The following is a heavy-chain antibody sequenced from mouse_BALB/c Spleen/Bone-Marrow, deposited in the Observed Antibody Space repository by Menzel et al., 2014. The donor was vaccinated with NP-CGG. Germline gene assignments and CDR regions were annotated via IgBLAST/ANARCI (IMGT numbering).Heavy chain of an antibody. CDR1: GSSITSDYA. J-gene: IGHJ4*01. V-gene: IGHV3-2*02. CDR3: ASITTVVGTWAAMDY. D-gene: IGHD1-1*01. Sequence: EVQLVESGPGLVKPSQSLSLTCTVTGSSITSDYAWNWIRQFPGNKLEWMGYISYSGSTSYNPSLKSRISITRDTSKNQFFLQLNSVTTEDTATYYCASITTVVGTWAAMDYWGQGTSVTVSS. CDR2: ISYSGST.